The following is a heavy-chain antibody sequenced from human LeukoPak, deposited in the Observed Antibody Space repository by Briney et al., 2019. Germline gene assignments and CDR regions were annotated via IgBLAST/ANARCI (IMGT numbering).Heavy chain of an antibody. Sequence: SESLSLTCAAYGVSFSGYYWSWIRQPPGKGLEWIGEINHSGSTNYSPSLKSRVTISVDTSKNQFSLKLSSVTAADTAVYYCARYYYDSSGYWYFDYWGQGTLVTVSS. V-gene: IGHV4-34*01. D-gene: IGHD3-22*01. J-gene: IGHJ4*02. CDR1: GVSFSGYY. CDR3: ARYYYDSSGYWYFDY. CDR2: INHSGST.